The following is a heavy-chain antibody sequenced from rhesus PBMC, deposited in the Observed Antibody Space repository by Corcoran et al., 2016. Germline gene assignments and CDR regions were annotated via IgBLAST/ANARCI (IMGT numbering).Heavy chain of an antibody. CDR3: ARQQEQRLVPYNSLDV. J-gene: IGHJ5-2*02. V-gene: IGHV4-160*01. CDR2: IRSGGST. Sequence: QVQLQQWGEGLVKPSETMSLTCAVYGGSICSNYWNWIRQPPGQGLEWIGRIRSGGSTNYNPSLKSRVTISIDTSKNQVSLKLSSVTAADTAGYYCARQQEQRLVPYNSLDVWGRGVLVTVSS. D-gene: IGHD6S26*01. CDR1: GGSICSNY.